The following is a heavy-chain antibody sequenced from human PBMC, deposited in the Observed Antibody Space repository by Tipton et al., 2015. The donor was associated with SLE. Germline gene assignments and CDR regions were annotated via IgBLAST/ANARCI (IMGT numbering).Heavy chain of an antibody. V-gene: IGHV1-2*06. D-gene: IGHD1-26*01. CDR3: ARDGGVSGSPRGY. CDR2: INPNSGGT. Sequence: QLVQSGPEVKKPGASVKVSCKASGYTFTSYYMHWVRQAPGQGLEWMGRINPNSGGTNYAQKFQGRVTMTRDTSISTAYMELSRLRSDDTAVYYCARDGGVSGSPRGYWGQGTLVTVSS. CDR1: GYTFTSYY. J-gene: IGHJ4*02.